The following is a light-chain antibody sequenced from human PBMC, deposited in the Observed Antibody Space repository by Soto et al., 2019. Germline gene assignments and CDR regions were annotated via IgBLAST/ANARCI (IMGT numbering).Light chain of an antibody. CDR3: QHYSTSPLT. V-gene: IGKV1-16*02. CDR1: QGISND. Sequence: DIQMTQSPASLSASVGDRVTITSRASQGISNDLAWSQQKPGKAPKSLIYDASSLRSGVPSKFSGSGFGTEFTLTISSLQPEDCATYYCQHYSTSPLTFRQGTRLEIK. CDR2: DAS. J-gene: IGKJ5*01.